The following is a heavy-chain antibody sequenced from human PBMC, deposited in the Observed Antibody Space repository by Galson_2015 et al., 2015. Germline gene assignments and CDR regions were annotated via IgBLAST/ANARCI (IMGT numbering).Heavy chain of an antibody. V-gene: IGHV3-53*01. CDR3: GRDRHTAGVGY. Sequence: SLRLSCAASDFTVSPTYTSWVRQAPGKGLEWVSSLRTGGAASYADSVKGRFTISRDDSKNTLFLQMNSLRAEDTATYYCGRDRHTAGVGYWGQGTLVTVSS. CDR1: DFTVSPTY. J-gene: IGHJ4*02. CDR2: LRTGGAA.